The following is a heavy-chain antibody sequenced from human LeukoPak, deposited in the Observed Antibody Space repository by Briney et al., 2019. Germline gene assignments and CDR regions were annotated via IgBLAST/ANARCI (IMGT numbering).Heavy chain of an antibody. Sequence: GASVKVSCKASGYTFTSYGISWVRQAPGQGLEWIGWISAYNGNTNYAQKLQGRVTMTTDTSTSTAYMELRSLRSDDTAVYYCARAPYYYDNSGYYAFDIWGQGTMVTVSS. J-gene: IGHJ3*02. CDR2: ISAYNGNT. CDR3: ARAPYYYDNSGYYAFDI. D-gene: IGHD3-22*01. CDR1: GYTFTSYG. V-gene: IGHV1-18*01.